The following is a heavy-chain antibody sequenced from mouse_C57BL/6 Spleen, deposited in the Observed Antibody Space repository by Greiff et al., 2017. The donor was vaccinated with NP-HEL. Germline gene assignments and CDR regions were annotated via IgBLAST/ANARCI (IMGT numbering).Heavy chain of an antibody. V-gene: IGHV1-52*01. CDR3: ARSRYGSSYGYFDV. CDR2: IDPSDSET. Sequence: VQLQQPGAELVRPGSSVKLSCKASGYTFTSYWMHWVKQRPIQGLEWIGNIDPSDSETHYNQKFKDKATLTVDKSSSTAYLQLSSLTSEDSAVYYCARSRYGSSYGYFDVWGTGTTVTVSS. CDR1: GYTFTSYW. J-gene: IGHJ1*03. D-gene: IGHD1-1*01.